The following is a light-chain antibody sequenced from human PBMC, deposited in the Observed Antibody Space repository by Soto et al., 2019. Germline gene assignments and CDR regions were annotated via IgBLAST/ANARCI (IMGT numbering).Light chain of an antibody. CDR1: NIGGKT. Sequence: SYELTQPPSVSEAPGQTATITCGGKNIGGKTVHWYQQKPGQAPVVVVHDDTDRPSGIPERFSGSNSGNTATLTIRRVEAGDEADYYCQVWDSSSDQRVFGGGTKLTVL. CDR3: QVWDSSSDQRV. J-gene: IGLJ2*01. V-gene: IGLV3-21*02. CDR2: DDT.